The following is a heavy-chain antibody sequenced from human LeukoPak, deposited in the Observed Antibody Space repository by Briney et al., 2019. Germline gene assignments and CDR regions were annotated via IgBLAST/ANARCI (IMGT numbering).Heavy chain of an antibody. Sequence: GGSLRLSCAASGFTFSDYYMSWIRQAPGKGLEWVSFISSSSTYTNYADSVKGRYTIFRDDAKNSLYLQMNSLRAEDTAVYYCARGSIVAANFDYWGQGTLVTVSS. V-gene: IGHV3-11*05. CDR2: ISSSSTYT. D-gene: IGHD6-13*01. CDR1: GFTFSDYY. CDR3: ARGSIVAANFDY. J-gene: IGHJ4*02.